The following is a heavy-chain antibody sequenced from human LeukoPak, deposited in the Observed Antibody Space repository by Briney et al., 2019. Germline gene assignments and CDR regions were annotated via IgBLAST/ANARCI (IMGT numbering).Heavy chain of an antibody. V-gene: IGHV4-31*03. CDR2: IYYSGST. CDR1: GGSISSGGYY. J-gene: IGHJ5*02. Sequence: SQTLSLTCTVSGGSISSGGYYWSWIRQHPGKGLEWIGYIYYSGSTYYNPSLKSRVTISVDTSKNQFSLKLSSVTAADTAVYYCARVLEDIVATFGSVWFDPWAREPWSPSPQ. D-gene: IGHD5-12*01. CDR3: ARVLEDIVATFGSVWFDP.